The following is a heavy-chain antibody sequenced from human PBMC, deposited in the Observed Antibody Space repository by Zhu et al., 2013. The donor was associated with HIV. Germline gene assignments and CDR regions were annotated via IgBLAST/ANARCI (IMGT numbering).Heavy chain of an antibody. V-gene: IGHV4-34*01. J-gene: IGHJ3*02. CDR3: AREYYYDSRPMSAFDI. CDR1: GGSFSGYY. CDR2: INYSGST. D-gene: IGHD3-22*01. Sequence: QVQLQQWGAGLLKPSETLSITCAVYGGSFSGYYGSWIRQPPGKGLEWIGEINYSGSTSSNPSFKSRVTMSVDTSKNQFSLKLSSVTAADTAVYYCAREYYYDSRPMSAFDIWGQGTMVTVSS.